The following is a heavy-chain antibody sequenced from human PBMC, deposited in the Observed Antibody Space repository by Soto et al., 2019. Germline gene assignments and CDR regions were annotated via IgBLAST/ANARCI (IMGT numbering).Heavy chain of an antibody. J-gene: IGHJ6*02. CDR1: GYTFTSYY. CDR3: ARSPPGGSYYYGMDV. CDR2: INPNSGGT. Sequence: ASVKVSCKASGYTFTSYYMHWVRQAPGQGLEWMGIINPNSGGTNYAQKFQGWVTMTRDTSISTAYMELSRLRSDDTAVYYCARSPPGGSYYYGMDVWGQGTTVTVSS. V-gene: IGHV1-2*04. D-gene: IGHD1-26*01.